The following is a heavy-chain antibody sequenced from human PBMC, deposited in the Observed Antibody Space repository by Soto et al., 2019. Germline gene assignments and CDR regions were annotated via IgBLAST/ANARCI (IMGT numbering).Heavy chain of an antibody. CDR1: GGSISSGGYY. CDR3: ARECSGGSCEGMDV. V-gene: IGHV4-31*03. Sequence: TLSLTCTVSGGSISSGGYYWSWIRQHPGKGLEWIGYIYYSGSTYYNPSLKSRVTISVDTSKNQFSLKLSSVTAADTAVYYCARECSGGSCEGMDVWGKGTTVTVSS. J-gene: IGHJ6*04. D-gene: IGHD2-15*01. CDR2: IYYSGST.